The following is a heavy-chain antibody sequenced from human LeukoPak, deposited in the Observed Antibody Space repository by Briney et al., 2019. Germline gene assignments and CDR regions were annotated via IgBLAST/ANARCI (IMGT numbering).Heavy chain of an antibody. Sequence: GGSLRLSCAASGFTVSSNYMSWVRQAPEKGLEWVSIIYSGGSTYYADSVKGRFTISRDNSKNTLYLQMNSLRAEDTAVYYCARDYGGNYYYYYYMDVWGKGTTVTVSS. CDR2: IYSGGST. CDR3: ARDYGGNYYYYYYMDV. D-gene: IGHD4-23*01. CDR1: GFTVSSNY. J-gene: IGHJ6*03. V-gene: IGHV3-66*01.